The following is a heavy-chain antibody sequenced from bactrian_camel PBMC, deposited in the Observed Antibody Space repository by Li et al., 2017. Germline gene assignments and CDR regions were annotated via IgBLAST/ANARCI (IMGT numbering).Heavy chain of an antibody. Sequence: HVQLVESGGGSVQAGGSLRLSCAFSGYTYSNYCMGWFRQAPGKEREGVAFIYTGGERIYYGDSVKGRFTISRDAAKNTVNLQMNSLKPDDTSMYYCAALRPGGWAAEECLTGTSALRDFSYWGQGTQVTVS. CDR2: IYTGGERI. D-gene: IGHD8*01. V-gene: IGHV3S1*01. CDR1: GYTYSNYC. CDR3: AALRPGGWAAEECLTGTSALRDFSY. J-gene: IGHJ6*01.